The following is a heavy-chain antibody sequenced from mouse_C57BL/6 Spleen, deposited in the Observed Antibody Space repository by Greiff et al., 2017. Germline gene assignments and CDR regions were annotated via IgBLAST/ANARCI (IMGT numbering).Heavy chain of an antibody. D-gene: IGHD2-4*01. J-gene: IGHJ2*01. CDR1: GFTFTDYY. CDR3: ARSNYDYVYFDY. CDR2: IRNKANGYTT. V-gene: IGHV7-3*01. Sequence: DVKLVESGGGLVQPGGSLSLSCAASGFTFTDYYMSWVRQPPGKALEWLGFIRNKANGYTTEYSASVKGRFTISRDNSQSILYLQMNALRAEDSATYYCARSNYDYVYFDYWGQGTTLTVSS.